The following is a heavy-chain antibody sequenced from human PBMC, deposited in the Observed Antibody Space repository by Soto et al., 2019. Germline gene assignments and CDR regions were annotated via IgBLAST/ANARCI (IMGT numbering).Heavy chain of an antibody. D-gene: IGHD1-26*01. CDR1: GFTFSSYG. CDR2: ISYDGSNK. V-gene: IGHV3-30*18. J-gene: IGHJ3*02. CDR3: AKDWDSGSYDAFDI. Sequence: QVQLVESGGGVVQPGRSLRLSCAASGFTFSSYGMHWVRQAPGKGLEWVAVISYDGSNKYYADSVKGRFTISIDNSKNTLYLQMNSLRAEDTAVYYCAKDWDSGSYDAFDIWGQGTMVTVSS.